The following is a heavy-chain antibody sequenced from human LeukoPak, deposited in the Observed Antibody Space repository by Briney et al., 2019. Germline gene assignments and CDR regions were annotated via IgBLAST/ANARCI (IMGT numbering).Heavy chain of an antibody. D-gene: IGHD1-26*01. CDR3: ATLPRGGSYFDY. CDR1: GYTFTSYY. V-gene: IGHV1-46*01. CDR2: INPSGGST. Sequence: ASVKVSCKASGYTFTSYYMHWVRQAPGQGLEWMGIINPSGGSTSYAQKFQGRVTMTRDTSTSTVYMELSSLRSKDTAVYYCATLPRGGSYFDYWGQGTLVTVSS. J-gene: IGHJ4*02.